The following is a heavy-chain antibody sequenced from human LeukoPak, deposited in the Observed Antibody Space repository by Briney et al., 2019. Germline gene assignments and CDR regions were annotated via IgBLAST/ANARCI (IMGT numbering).Heavy chain of an antibody. D-gene: IGHD6-13*01. CDR1: GGSISSGSYY. V-gene: IGHV4-61*02. Sequence: KPSETLSLTCTVSGGSISSGSYYWSWIRQPAGKGLEWIGRIYTSGSTNYNPSLKSRVTISVDTSKNQFSLKLSSVTAAGTAVYYCASRDSSSSIDYWGQGTLVTVSS. CDR3: ASRDSSSSIDY. J-gene: IGHJ4*02. CDR2: IYTSGST.